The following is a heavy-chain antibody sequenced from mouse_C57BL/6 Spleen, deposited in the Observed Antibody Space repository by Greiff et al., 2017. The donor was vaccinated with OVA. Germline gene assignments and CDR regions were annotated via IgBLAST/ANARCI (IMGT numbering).Heavy chain of an antibody. V-gene: IGHV1-15*01. CDR1: GYTFTDYE. CDR3: TTWLGDYAMDY. CDR2: IDPETGGT. Sequence: QVQLKESGAELVRPGASVTLSCKASGYTFTDYEMHWVKQTPVHGLEWIGAIDPETGGTAYNQKFKGKAILTADKSSSTAYMELRSLTSEDSAVYYCTTWLGDYAMDYWGQGTSVTVSS. J-gene: IGHJ4*01. D-gene: IGHD2-2*01.